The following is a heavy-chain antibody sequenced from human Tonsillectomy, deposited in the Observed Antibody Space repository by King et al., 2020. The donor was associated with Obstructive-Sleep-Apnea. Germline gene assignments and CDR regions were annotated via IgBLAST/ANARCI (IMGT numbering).Heavy chain of an antibody. CDR2: IIPSLGRT. CDR3: ARVREYTYGGGFWD. Sequence: QLVQSGAEVRKPAFSVKVSCKASGGTFKTFAINWVRQAPGQGLEWMGGIIPSLGRTDYAQKFQGRVTITADQATTTIYLELGRLRSGDTAVYYCARVREYTYGGGFWDWGQGTLVTVSS. V-gene: IGHV1-69*01. CDR1: GGTFKTFA. D-gene: IGHD5-18*01. J-gene: IGHJ4*02.